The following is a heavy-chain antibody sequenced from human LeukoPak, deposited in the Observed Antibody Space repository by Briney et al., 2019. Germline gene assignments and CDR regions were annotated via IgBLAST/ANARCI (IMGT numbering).Heavy chain of an antibody. V-gene: IGHV1-69*13. Sequence: SVKVSCKASGGTFSSYTISWVRQAPGQGLEWMGGIIPIFGTANYAQKFQGRVTITADESTSTAYMELSGLRSEDTAVYYCASSVHCSGGSCYDFAYYFDYWGQGTLVTVSS. CDR2: IIPIFGTA. CDR1: GGTFSSYT. J-gene: IGHJ4*02. D-gene: IGHD2-15*01. CDR3: ASSVHCSGGSCYDFAYYFDY.